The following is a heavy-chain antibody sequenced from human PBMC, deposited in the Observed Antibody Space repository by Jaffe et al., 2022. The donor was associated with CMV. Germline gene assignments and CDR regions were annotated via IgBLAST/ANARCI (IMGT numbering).Heavy chain of an antibody. Sequence: EVQLVESGGGLVQPGRSLRLSCAASGFTFDDHGMHWVRQAPGKGLEWVSSISWNSRTIAYADSVKGRFSISRDNGKNSLSLQMDSLRPEDTAVYYCARDHNYGATERLSSFDFWGQGTLVTVSS. CDR1: GFTFDDHG. CDR2: ISWNSRTI. D-gene: IGHD2-21*01. V-gene: IGHV3-9*01. J-gene: IGHJ4*02. CDR3: ARDHNYGATERLSSFDF.